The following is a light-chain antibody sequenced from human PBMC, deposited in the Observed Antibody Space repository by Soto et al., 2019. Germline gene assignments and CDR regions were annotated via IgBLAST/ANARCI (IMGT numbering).Light chain of an antibody. CDR1: SSDVGGYNY. J-gene: IGLJ3*02. CDR3: CSYAGSWV. V-gene: IGLV2-11*01. Sequence: QSALTQPRSVSGSPGQSVTISCTGTSSDVGGYNYVSWYQQHPGKAPKLMIYDVSKRPPGVPDRFSGSKSGHTASLTISGVQAAEWADYYCCSYAGSWVFGGGTKVTVL. CDR2: DVS.